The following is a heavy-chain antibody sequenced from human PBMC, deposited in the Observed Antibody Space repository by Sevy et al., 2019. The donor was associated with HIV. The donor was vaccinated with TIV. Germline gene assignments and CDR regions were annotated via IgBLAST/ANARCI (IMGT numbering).Heavy chain of an antibody. CDR2: LNEDGSST. CDR1: GFTFSRHW. D-gene: IGHD6-13*01. V-gene: IGHV3-74*01. CDR3: ARARSSIRNGMDV. J-gene: IGHJ6*02. Sequence: GGSLRLSCAASGFTFSRHWMHWVRQVPGKGLVWVSRLNEDGSSTNYADSVKGRFTISRDNVKKMLYLQMNSLRAEDTAVYYCARARSSIRNGMDVWGQGTTVTVSS.